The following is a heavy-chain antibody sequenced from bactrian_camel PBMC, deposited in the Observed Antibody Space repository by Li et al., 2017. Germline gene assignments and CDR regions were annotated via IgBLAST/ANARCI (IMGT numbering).Heavy chain of an antibody. CDR2: ISNGGATT. CDR1: GFTFSDYT. D-gene: IGHD2*01. V-gene: IGHV3S42*01. J-gene: IGHJ7*01. Sequence: VQLVESGGGSAQAGGSLRLSCAASGFTFSDYTMTWVRQAPGKGLDWISSISNGGATTRYADSVKGRFTISRDNAKNTLYLQMASLKSEDTALYYCAISRSWACSGGICAYYGLDYWGKGTQVTVS.